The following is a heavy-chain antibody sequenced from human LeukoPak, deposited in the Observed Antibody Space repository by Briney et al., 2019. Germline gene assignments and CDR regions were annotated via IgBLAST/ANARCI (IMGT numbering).Heavy chain of an antibody. Sequence: GSLRLSCAASGFTFSSYSMNWVGQAPRKGLEWVSSISSSSSYIYYADSVKGRFTISRDNAKNSLYLQMNSLRAEDTAVYYCAREDYDSSAEPDYWGQGTLVTVSS. CDR2: ISSSSSYI. D-gene: IGHD3-22*01. CDR3: AREDYDSSAEPDY. J-gene: IGHJ4*02. CDR1: GFTFSSYS. V-gene: IGHV3-21*01.